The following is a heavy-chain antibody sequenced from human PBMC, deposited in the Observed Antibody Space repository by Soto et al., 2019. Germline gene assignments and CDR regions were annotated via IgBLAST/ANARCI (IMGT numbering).Heavy chain of an antibody. J-gene: IGHJ5*02. CDR3: ATAMVRGVAGRLNWFDP. CDR1: GGSISSGGYY. Sequence: QVQLQESGPGLVKPSQTLSLTCTVSGGSISSGGYYWSWIRQHPGKGLEWIGYIYYSGSTYYNPSLKSRVTISVDTSKNQFSRKLSSVTAADTAVYYCATAMVRGVAGRLNWFDPWGQGTLVTVSS. V-gene: IGHV4-31*03. CDR2: IYYSGST. D-gene: IGHD3-10*01.